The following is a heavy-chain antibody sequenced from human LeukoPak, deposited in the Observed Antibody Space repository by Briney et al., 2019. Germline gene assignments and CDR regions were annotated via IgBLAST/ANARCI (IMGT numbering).Heavy chain of an antibody. V-gene: IGHV3-30*18. J-gene: IGHJ4*02. CDR1: GFTLSYYG. CDR3: ANSRLWYGELLVPPFDY. Sequence: PGGSLRLSCAASGFTLSYYGMHWVRQAPGKGLEWVAVIAYDGSDKYYLDSVKGRFTISRDNSKNTLYLQMNNLRAEDTAVYYCANSRLWYGELLVPPFDYWGQGTLVTVSS. D-gene: IGHD3-10*01. CDR2: IAYDGSDK.